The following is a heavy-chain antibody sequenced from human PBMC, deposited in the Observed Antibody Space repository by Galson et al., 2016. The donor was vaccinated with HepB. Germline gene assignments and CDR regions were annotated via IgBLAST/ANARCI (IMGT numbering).Heavy chain of an antibody. V-gene: IGHV3-21*01. Sequence: SLRLSCAASGFSFSTYSMNWVRQAPGKGLEWVSSISSSSSHIYYADSMKGRFTISRDNAKNSLYLQMNSLRAEDTAVYFCARFRNNYYDSSGYYSTPAFDIWGQGTIVTYSS. CDR3: ARFRNNYYDSSGYYSTPAFDI. CDR2: ISSSSSHI. J-gene: IGHJ3*02. CDR1: GFSFSTYS. D-gene: IGHD3-22*01.